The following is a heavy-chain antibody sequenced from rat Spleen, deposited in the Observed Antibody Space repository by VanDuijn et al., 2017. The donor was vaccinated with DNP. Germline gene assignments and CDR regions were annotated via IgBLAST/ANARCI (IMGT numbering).Heavy chain of an antibody. J-gene: IGHJ4*01. Sequence: EVQLMESGGDLVQPGRSLKLSCVASGFTFNYYWMTWIRQVPGKGLEWLASISSNGGNTYYPDSVKGRFTISRDNAKDTLYRQMNSLRSEDTATYYCAREGDYYDGYGDALDAWVQGTSVTVSS. CDR2: ISSNGGNT. CDR1: GFTFNYYW. D-gene: IGHD1-12*03. CDR3: AREGDYYDGYGDALDA. V-gene: IGHV5-31*01.